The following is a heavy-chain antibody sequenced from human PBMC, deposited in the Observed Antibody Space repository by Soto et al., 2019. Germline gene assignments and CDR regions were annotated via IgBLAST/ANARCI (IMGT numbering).Heavy chain of an antibody. CDR3: ARLGDYGGNPVRAFDI. CDR1: GGSISSGDYS. D-gene: IGHD4-17*01. CDR2: IYYSGST. Sequence: QVQLQESGPGLVKPSQTLSLTCTVSGGSISSGDYSWSWIRQPPGKGLEWIGYIYYSGSTYYNPSLKSRVTRSVDTPKTQFSLKLSSVTAADTAVYYCARLGDYGGNPVRAFDIWGRGTMVTVSS. V-gene: IGHV4-30-4*01. J-gene: IGHJ3*02.